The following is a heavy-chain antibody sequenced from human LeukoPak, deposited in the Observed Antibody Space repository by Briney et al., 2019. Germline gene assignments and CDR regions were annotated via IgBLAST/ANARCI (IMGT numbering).Heavy chain of an antibody. CDR1: GFTFSDYY. D-gene: IGHD3-16*01. CDR3: AKDQSGGTDY. J-gene: IGHJ4*02. CDR2: ISSSGRTI. Sequence: GGSLRLSCAASGFTFSDYYMSWIRQAPGKGLEWVSYISSSGRTIYYADSVKGRFTISRDNSKNTLYLQMNSLRAEDTAVYYCAKDQSGGTDYWGQGTLVTVSS. V-gene: IGHV3-11*04.